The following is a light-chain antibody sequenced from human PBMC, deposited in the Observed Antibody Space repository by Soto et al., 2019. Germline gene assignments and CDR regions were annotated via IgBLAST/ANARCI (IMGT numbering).Light chain of an antibody. Sequence: ESVLTQSPGTLPLSPGERATLSCRASQSVSSSYLAWYQQKPGQAPRLLIYGASSRATGIPDRFSGSGSGTDFTLTISKREPEDFATYYCQQYGSSPLTFGGVTKVQIK. J-gene: IGKJ4*01. CDR3: QQYGSSPLT. CDR2: GAS. V-gene: IGKV3-20*01. CDR1: QSVSSSY.